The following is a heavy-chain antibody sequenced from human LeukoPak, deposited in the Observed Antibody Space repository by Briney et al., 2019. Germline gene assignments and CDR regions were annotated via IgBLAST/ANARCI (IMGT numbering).Heavy chain of an antibody. J-gene: IGHJ4*02. Sequence: PSETLSLTCAVYGGSFSGYYWSWIRQPPGKGLEWIGEINHSGSTNYNPSLKSRVTISVDTSKNQFSLKLSSVTAADTAVYCCATMVRGVTNFDYWGQGTLVTVSS. CDR1: GGSFSGYY. CDR2: INHSGST. V-gene: IGHV4-34*01. D-gene: IGHD3-10*01. CDR3: ATMVRGVTNFDY.